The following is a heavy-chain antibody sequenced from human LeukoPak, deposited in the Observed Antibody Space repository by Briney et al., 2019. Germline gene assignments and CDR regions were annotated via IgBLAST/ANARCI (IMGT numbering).Heavy chain of an antibody. Sequence: SVKVSCKASGGTFNRHAISWVRQAPGQGLEWMGGITPIFGTGNYAQKFQGRVTITADESSSTAYMELTSLRSEDTAVYYCARDAAIYDSSGYYYLWWGQGTLVTVSS. CDR3: ARDAAIYDSSGYYYLW. CDR2: ITPIFGTG. J-gene: IGHJ4*02. CDR1: GGTFNRHA. D-gene: IGHD3-22*01. V-gene: IGHV1-69*01.